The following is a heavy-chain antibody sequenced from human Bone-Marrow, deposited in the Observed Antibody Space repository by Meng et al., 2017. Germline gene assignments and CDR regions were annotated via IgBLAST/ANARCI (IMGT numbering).Heavy chain of an antibody. D-gene: IGHD3-22*01. CDR3: ASNHYYYYDSSGYYDYFQH. CDR2: ISAYNGNT. CDR1: GDTLTSYG. Sequence: QVQRCQAGTEIKKPRASGKVSCKASGDTLTSYGISWVRQAPGQGLEWMGWISAYNGNTNYAQKLQGRVTMTTDTSTSTAYMELRSLRSDDTAVYYCASNHYYYYDSSGYYDYFQHWGQGTLVTVSS. J-gene: IGHJ1*01. V-gene: IGHV1-18*01.